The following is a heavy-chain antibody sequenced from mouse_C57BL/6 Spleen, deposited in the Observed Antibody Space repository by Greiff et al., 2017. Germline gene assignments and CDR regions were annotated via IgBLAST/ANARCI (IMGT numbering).Heavy chain of an antibody. J-gene: IGHJ4*01. CDR1: GYTFTSYW. V-gene: IGHV1-69*01. CDR3: ARGTVVALDY. CDR2: IDPSDSYT. D-gene: IGHD1-1*01. Sequence: QVQLQQPGAELVMPGASVKLSCKASGYTFTSYWMHWVKQRPGQGLEWIGEIDPSDSYTNYNQKFKGKSTLTVDKSASTAYMQLSSLTSEDSAVYYWARGTVVALDYWGQGTSVTVSS.